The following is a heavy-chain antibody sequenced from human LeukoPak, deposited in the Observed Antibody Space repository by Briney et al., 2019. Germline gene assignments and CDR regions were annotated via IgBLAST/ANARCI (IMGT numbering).Heavy chain of an antibody. CDR1: GFTFSSYA. Sequence: GGSLRLSCAASGFTFSSYAMSWVRQAPGKGLECVSHIRGSADSTYYSDSVKGRFTISRDNSRNTLYLQMNSLRAEDTAVYYCAKIPHYYGSGSYYYPVVYFDYWGQGTLVTVSS. D-gene: IGHD3-10*01. CDR3: AKIPHYYGSGSYYYPVVYFDY. J-gene: IGHJ4*02. V-gene: IGHV3-23*01. CDR2: IRGSADST.